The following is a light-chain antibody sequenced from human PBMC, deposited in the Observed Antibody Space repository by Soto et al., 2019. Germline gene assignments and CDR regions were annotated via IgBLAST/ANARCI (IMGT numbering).Light chain of an antibody. CDR3: SSFTSINTWV. CDR2: EVS. Sequence: QSVLTQPASVSGSPGQSITISCTGTSSDDGGYNYVSWYQQHPGKAPKLMIYEVSNRPSGVSNRFFGSKSGNTASLTISGLQTEDEADYYCSSFTSINTWVFGGGTKLTVL. CDR1: SSDDGGYNY. J-gene: IGLJ3*02. V-gene: IGLV2-14*01.